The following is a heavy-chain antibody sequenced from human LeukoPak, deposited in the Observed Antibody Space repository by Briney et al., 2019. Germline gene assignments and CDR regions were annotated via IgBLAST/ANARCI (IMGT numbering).Heavy chain of an antibody. J-gene: IGHJ4*02. CDR1: GFTFSSYE. V-gene: IGHV3-48*03. CDR3: ARGELEMATNQPFDY. D-gene: IGHD5-24*01. CDR2: VSGSGTTM. Sequence: GGSLRLSCAASGFTFSSYEMNWVRQVPGKGLEWLSYVSGSGTTMYYADSVKGRFAISRDNAKNSLYLQMHSLRAEDTAVYYCARGELEMATNQPFDYWGQGTLVTVSS.